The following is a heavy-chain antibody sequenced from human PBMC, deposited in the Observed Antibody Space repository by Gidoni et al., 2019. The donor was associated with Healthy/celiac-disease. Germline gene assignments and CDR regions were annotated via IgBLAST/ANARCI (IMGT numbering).Heavy chain of an antibody. J-gene: IGHJ6*02. CDR3: ARGPFYDILTGMDV. CDR2: IWYDGSNK. D-gene: IGHD3-9*01. Sequence: LEWVAVIWYDGSNKYYADSVKGRFTISRDNSKNTLYLQMNSLRAEDTAVYYCARGPFYDILTGMDVWGQGTTVTVSS. V-gene: IGHV3-33*01.